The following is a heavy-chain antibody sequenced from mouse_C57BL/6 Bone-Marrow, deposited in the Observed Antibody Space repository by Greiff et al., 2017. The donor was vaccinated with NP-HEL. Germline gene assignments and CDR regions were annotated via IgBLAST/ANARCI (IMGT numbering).Heavy chain of an antibody. J-gene: IGHJ1*03. CDR3: YYYGSSYGYCDV. CDR1: GYTFTNYW. Sequence: QVQLQQSGAELVRPGTSVKMSCKASGYTFTNYWIGWAKQRPGHGLEWIGDIYPGGGYTNYHAPFKGKATLTADKSSSTAYMQFSRLTSEDSAIYDCYYYGSSYGYCDVWGKGTTVTVSS. V-gene: IGHV1-63*01. D-gene: IGHD1-1*01. CDR2: IYPGGGYT.